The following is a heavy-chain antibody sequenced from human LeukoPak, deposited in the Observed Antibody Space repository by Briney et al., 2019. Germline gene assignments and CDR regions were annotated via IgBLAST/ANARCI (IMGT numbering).Heavy chain of an antibody. CDR1: GFTFSSYG. CDR3: AKRAPELPPVDY. J-gene: IGHJ4*02. CDR2: ISYDGSNK. Sequence: PGGSLRLSCAASGFTFSSYGMHWVRQAPGKGLEWVAVISYDGSNKYYADSVKGRFTISRDNSKNTLYLQMNSLRTEDTAVYYCAKRAPELPPVDYWGQGTLVTVSS. D-gene: IGHD5-24*01. V-gene: IGHV3-30*18.